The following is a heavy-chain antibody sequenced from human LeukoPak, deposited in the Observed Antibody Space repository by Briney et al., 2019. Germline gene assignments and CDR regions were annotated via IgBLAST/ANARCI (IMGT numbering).Heavy chain of an antibody. CDR1: GFTFSSYA. D-gene: IGHD5-12*01. CDR3: AKAKPEKWLRYLFVYFDY. V-gene: IGHV3-23*01. CDR2: ISGSGGST. Sequence: PGGSLRLSCAASGFTFSSYAMSWVRQAPGKGLEWVSAISGSGGSTYYADSVKGRFTISRDNSKNTLYLQMNSLRAEDTAVYYCAKAKPEKWLRYLFVYFDYWGQGTLVTVSS. J-gene: IGHJ4*02.